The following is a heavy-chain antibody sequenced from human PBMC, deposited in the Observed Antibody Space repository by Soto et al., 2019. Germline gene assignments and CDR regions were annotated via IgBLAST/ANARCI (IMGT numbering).Heavy chain of an antibody. V-gene: IGHV3-43*01. CDR2: ISWDGGST. CDR1: GFTFDDYT. Sequence: EVQLVESGGVVVQPGGSLRLSCAASGFTFDDYTMHWVRQAPGQGLEWVSLISWDGGSTYYADSVKGRFTISRDNSKNSLYLQMNSLRTEDTALYYCAKDYIAAAGTQGEAPGNWGQGTLVTVSS. CDR3: AKDYIAAAGTQGEAPGN. D-gene: IGHD6-13*01. J-gene: IGHJ4*02.